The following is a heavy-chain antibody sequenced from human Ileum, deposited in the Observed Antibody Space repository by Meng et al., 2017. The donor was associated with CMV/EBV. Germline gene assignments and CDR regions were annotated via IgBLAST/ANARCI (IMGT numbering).Heavy chain of an antibody. CDR1: FTNYD. CDR2: MNPTTGNT. J-gene: IGHJ5*02. V-gene: IGHV1-8*01. CDR3: ARLTTRYCSSTSCFWFDP. D-gene: IGHD2-2*01. Sequence: FTNYDLDMVRQATGQGLEWMGWMNPTTGNTGYAQKYEGRVTMTRNTSITTAYMELSSLKSEDTAVYYCARLTTRYCSSTSCFWFDPWGQGTLVTVSS.